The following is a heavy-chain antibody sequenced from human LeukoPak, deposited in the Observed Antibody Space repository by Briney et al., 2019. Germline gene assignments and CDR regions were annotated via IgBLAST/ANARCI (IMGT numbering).Heavy chain of an antibody. CDR3: ARDGYSSGWGSLDY. J-gene: IGHJ4*02. CDR1: GFSFIGYG. CDR2: IRYDGSNT. D-gene: IGHD6-19*01. V-gene: IGHV3-30*02. Sequence: GGSLRLSCAASGFSFIGYGMHWVRQAPGKGLEWVAFIRYDGSNTYYEDSVKGRFTISRDNSKNTLYLQMDSLRPEDTAVYYCARDGYSSGWGSLDYWGQGTLVTVSS.